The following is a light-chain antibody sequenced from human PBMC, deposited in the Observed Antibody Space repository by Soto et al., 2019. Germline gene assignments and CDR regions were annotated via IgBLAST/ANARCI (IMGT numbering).Light chain of an antibody. CDR2: KAS. V-gene: IGKV1-5*03. CDR1: QSISVW. CDR3: LQDYSYPFT. Sequence: DIQMTQSPSTLSASVGDRVTITCGASQSISVWLAWYQQKPGKAPKLLIYKASGLESGVPSRFSGSGSGTDFTLTISSLQPEDSAGYYCLQDYSYPFTFGQGTKVDI. J-gene: IGKJ2*01.